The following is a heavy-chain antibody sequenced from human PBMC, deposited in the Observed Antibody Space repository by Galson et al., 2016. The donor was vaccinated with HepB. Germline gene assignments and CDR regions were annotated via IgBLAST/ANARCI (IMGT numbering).Heavy chain of an antibody. CDR1: GDSISNNYW. CDR2: TYQTGTA. Sequence: SETLSLTCAVSGDSISNNYWWAWVRQFPGQGLEWIGETYQTGTANYDPSFTSRATISVDTSKNQISLRLDSVTAADTAVYYCTRGTLGTTATMAFDYWGQGTLVSVSS. J-gene: IGHJ4*02. CDR3: TRGTLGTTATMAFDY. V-gene: IGHV4-4*02. D-gene: IGHD1-26*01.